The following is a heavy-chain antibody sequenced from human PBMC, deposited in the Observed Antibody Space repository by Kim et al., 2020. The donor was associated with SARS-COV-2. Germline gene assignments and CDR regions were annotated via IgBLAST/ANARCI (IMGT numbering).Heavy chain of an antibody. CDR3: ARDREARYFDL. V-gene: IGHV3-30*03. J-gene: IGHJ2*01. Sequence: KYYADSVKGRFPIARDNSKTMMYLQMNSLRAEDTAVYYCARDREARYFDLWGRGTLVTVSS. CDR2: K. D-gene: IGHD1-26*01.